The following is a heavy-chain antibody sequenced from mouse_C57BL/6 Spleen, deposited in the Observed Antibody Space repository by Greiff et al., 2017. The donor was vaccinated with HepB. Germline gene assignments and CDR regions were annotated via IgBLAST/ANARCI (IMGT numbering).Heavy chain of an antibody. CDR1: GYAFTNYL. D-gene: IGHD1-1*01. J-gene: IGHJ3*01. CDR3: ARRYYGP. V-gene: IGHV1-54*01. CDR2: INPGSGGT. Sequence: QVQLQQSGAELVRPGTSVKVSCKASGYAFTNYLIEWVKQRPGQGLEWIGVINPGSGGTNYNEKFKGKATLTADKSSSTAYMQLSSLTSEDSAVYYCARRYYGPWGQGTLVTVSA.